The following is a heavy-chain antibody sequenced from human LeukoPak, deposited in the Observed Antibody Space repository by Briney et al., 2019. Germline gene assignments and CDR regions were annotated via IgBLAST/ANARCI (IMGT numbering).Heavy chain of an antibody. CDR1: GFAFSSYS. CDR3: ARVRDSSGYPAASSY. V-gene: IGHV3-21*01. CDR2: ISSSSSYI. Sequence: GGSLRLSCAASGFAFSSYSMNWVRQAPGKGLEWVSSISSSSSYIYYADSVKGRFTISRDNAKNSLYLQMNSLRAEDTAVYYCARVRDSSGYPAASSYWGQGTLVTVSS. D-gene: IGHD3-22*01. J-gene: IGHJ4*02.